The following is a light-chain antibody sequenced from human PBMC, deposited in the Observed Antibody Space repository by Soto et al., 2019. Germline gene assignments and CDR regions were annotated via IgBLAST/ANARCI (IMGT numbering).Light chain of an antibody. CDR1: QSIGRN. V-gene: IGKV3-15*01. J-gene: IGKJ5*01. Sequence: EIVGTQSRATLSVSPGERVTLSCRASQSIGRNLAGCRQTPGQAPRLLIYGASTRATGIPARFSGSGFGIDFTLTISRLETEDFAVFYCQQYGTSEIIFGQGTRLEI. CDR3: QQYGTSEII. CDR2: GAS.